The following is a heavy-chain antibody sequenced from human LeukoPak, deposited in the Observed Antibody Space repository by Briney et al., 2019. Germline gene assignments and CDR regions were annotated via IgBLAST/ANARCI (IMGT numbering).Heavy chain of an antibody. Sequence: ASVKVSCKASGYTFTGYYMHWVRQAPGQGLEWMGWINPNSGGTNYAQKFQGRVTMTRDTSISTAYMELSRLRSDDTAAYYCATEPIAVAGTADYWGQGTLVTVSS. CDR3: ATEPIAVAGTADY. D-gene: IGHD6-19*01. V-gene: IGHV1-2*02. CDR2: INPNSGGT. J-gene: IGHJ4*02. CDR1: GYTFTGYY.